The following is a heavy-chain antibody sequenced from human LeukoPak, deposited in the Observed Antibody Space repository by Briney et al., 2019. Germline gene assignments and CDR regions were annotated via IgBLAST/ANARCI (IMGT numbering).Heavy chain of an antibody. D-gene: IGHD2-2*01. CDR2: ISAYNGNT. CDR3: ARGVPAADYYYYMDV. J-gene: IGHJ6*03. Sequence: ASVKVSCKASGYTFTSYGISRVRQAPGQGLEWMGWISAYNGNTNYAQKLQGRVTMTTDTSTSTAYMELRSLRSDDTAVYYCARGVPAADYYYYMDVWGKGTTVTVSS. V-gene: IGHV1-18*01. CDR1: GYTFTSYG.